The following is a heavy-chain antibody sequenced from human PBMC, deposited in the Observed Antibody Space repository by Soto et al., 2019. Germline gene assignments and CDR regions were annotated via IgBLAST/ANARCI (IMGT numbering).Heavy chain of an antibody. V-gene: IGHV3-53*01. D-gene: IGHD2-21*01. CDR3: ATELIAKYGMDV. CDR1: GFTVSGHY. CDR2: IYTDDNI. Sequence: EVQLVESGGDLVQPGGSLRLSCAASGFTVSGHYVTWVRQAPGKGLEWVSVIYTDDNIYYADSVTGRFTISRDNSKNTFYLQMNRLRVEDTAVYYCATELIAKYGMDVWGQGTTVTVSS. J-gene: IGHJ6*02.